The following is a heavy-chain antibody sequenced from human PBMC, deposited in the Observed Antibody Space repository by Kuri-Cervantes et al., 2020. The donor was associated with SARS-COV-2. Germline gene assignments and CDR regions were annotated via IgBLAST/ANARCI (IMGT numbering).Heavy chain of an antibody. Sequence: ASVKVSCKASGYTFTSYYMHWVRQAPGQGLEWTGIINPSGGSTSYAQKFQGRVTMTRDTSTSTVYMELSSLRSEDTAVYYCARNRGLYYDILTGYYKSRDFYGMDVWGQGTTVTVSS. D-gene: IGHD3-9*01. V-gene: IGHV1-46*01. CDR3: ARNRGLYYDILTGYYKSRDFYGMDV. CDR1: GYTFTSYY. CDR2: INPSGGST. J-gene: IGHJ6*02.